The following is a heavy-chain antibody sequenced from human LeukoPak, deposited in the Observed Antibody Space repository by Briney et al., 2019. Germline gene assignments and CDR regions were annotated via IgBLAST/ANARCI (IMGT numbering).Heavy chain of an antibody. D-gene: IGHD5-18*01. CDR1: GFTFSDYY. CDR3: AKSFSLLEQLWFDY. Sequence: PGGSLRLSCAASGFTFSDYYMSWIRQAPGKGLEWVAVISYDGSNKYYADSVKGRFTISRDNSKNTLYLQMNSLRAEDTAVYYCAKSFSLLEQLWFDYWGQGTLVTVSS. J-gene: IGHJ4*02. CDR2: ISYDGSNK. V-gene: IGHV3-30*18.